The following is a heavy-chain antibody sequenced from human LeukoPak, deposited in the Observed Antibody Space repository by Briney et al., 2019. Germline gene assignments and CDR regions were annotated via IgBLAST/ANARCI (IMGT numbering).Heavy chain of an antibody. Sequence: ASVKVSCKASGYTFTSYYMHWVRQAPGQGLEWMGIINPSGGSTSYAQKFQGRVTMTRDTSTSTVYMELSSLRSEDTAVYYCARTLSYESPLRWFGEIYYYYYGMDVWGQGTTVTVSS. D-gene: IGHD3-10*01. CDR1: GYTFTSYY. V-gene: IGHV1-46*01. CDR3: ARTLSYESPLRWFGEIYYYYYGMDV. CDR2: INPSGGST. J-gene: IGHJ6*02.